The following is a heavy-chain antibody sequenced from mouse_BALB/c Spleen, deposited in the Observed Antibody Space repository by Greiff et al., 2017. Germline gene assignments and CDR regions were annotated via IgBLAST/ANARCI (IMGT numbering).Heavy chain of an antibody. D-gene: IGHD2-1*01. J-gene: IGHJ2*01. CDR3: ARDSNPDY. CDR1: GFTFTDYY. V-gene: IGHV7-3*02. Sequence: EVKLVESGGGLVQPGGSLRLSCATSGFTFTDYYMSWVRQPPGKALEWLGFIRNKANGYTTEYSASVKGRFTISRDNSQSILYLQMNTLRAEDSATYYCARDSNPDYWGQGTTLTVSS. CDR2: IRNKANGYTT.